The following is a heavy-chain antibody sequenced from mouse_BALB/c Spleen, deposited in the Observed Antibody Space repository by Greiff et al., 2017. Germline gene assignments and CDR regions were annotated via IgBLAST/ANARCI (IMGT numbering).Heavy chain of an antibody. J-gene: IGHJ4*01. Sequence: EVKLMESGGGLVKPGGSLKLSCAASGFAFSSYDMSWVRQTPEKRLEWVAYISSGGGSTYYPDTVKGRFTISRDNAKNTLYLQMSSLKSEDTAMYYCARHRSTMITYAMDYWGQGTSVTVSS. D-gene: IGHD2-4*01. CDR1: GFAFSSYD. CDR3: ARHRSTMITYAMDY. V-gene: IGHV5-12-1*01. CDR2: ISSGGGST.